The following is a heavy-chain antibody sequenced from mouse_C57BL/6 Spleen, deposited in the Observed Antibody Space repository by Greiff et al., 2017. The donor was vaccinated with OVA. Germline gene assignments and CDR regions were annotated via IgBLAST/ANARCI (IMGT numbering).Heavy chain of an antibody. Sequence: QVQLQQPGAELVKPGASVKMSCKASGYTFTSYWITWVKQRPGQGLEWIGDIYPGSGSTNYNEKFKSKATLTVDTSSSTAYMQLSSLTSEDSAVYYCASLNYYGSSSYYFDYWGQGTTLTVSS. CDR3: ASLNYYGSSSYYFDY. CDR2: IYPGSGST. D-gene: IGHD1-1*01. J-gene: IGHJ2*01. CDR1: GYTFTSYW. V-gene: IGHV1-55*01.